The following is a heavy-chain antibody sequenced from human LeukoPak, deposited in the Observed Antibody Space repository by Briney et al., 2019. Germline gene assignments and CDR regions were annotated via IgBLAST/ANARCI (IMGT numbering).Heavy chain of an antibody. Sequence: GGSLRLSCAVSGFTFSSYSMNWVRQAPGKGREWVSSISSSSSNIYYADSVKGRFTISRDNAKNSLYLQMNSLRAEDTAVYYCARPLIVVVTVGGMDVWGQGTTVTVSS. CDR3: ARPLIVVVTVGGMDV. CDR2: ISSSSSNI. V-gene: IGHV3-21*01. CDR1: GFTFSSYS. J-gene: IGHJ6*02. D-gene: IGHD2-21*02.